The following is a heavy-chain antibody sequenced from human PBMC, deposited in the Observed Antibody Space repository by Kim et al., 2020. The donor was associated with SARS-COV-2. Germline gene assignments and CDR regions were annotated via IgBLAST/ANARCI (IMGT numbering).Heavy chain of an antibody. J-gene: IGHJ6*02. CDR3: ARDSYGMDV. V-gene: IGHV3-33*01. Sequence: NKYYADSVKGRFTISRDNSKNTLYLQMNSLRAEDTAVYYCARDSYGMDVWGQGTTVTVSS. CDR2: NK.